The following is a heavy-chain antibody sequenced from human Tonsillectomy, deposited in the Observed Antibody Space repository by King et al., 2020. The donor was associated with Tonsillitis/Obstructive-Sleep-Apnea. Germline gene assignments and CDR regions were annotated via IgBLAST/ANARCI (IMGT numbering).Heavy chain of an antibody. Sequence: VQLVESGGGLVQPGGSLRLSCSASGFTFSIYAMHLFRQAPGKGLEYVSAISSNGGSTYYAASGKGRFTISSDNSKNTLYLQMSSLRAEDTAVYYCVKLSYYSSSWYGDLDYWGQGTLVTVSS. CDR2: ISSNGGST. CDR3: VKLSYYSSSWYGDLDY. CDR1: GFTFSIYA. D-gene: IGHD6-13*01. J-gene: IGHJ4*02. V-gene: IGHV3-64D*06.